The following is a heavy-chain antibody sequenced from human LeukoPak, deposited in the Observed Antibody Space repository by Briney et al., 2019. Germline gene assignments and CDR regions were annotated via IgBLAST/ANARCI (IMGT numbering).Heavy chain of an antibody. D-gene: IGHD2-21*02. CDR3: AVCGGDCYFRGLDSDY. CDR2: IYSGGST. Sequence: GGSLRLSCAASGFTVSSNYMSWVRQAPGKGLEWVSVIYSGGSTYYADSVKGRFTISRDNSKNTLYLQMNSPRAEDTAVYYCAVCGGDCYFRGLDSDYWGQGTLVTVSS. V-gene: IGHV3-66*01. J-gene: IGHJ4*02. CDR1: GFTVSSNY.